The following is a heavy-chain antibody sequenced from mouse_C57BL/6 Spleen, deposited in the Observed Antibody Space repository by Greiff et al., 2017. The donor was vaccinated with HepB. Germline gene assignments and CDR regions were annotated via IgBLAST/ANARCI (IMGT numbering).Heavy chain of an antibody. CDR1: GYTFTSYW. Sequence: QVQLQQPGAELVKPGASVKLSCKASGYTFTSYWMQWVKQRPGQGLEWIGEIDPSDSYTNYNQKFKGKATLTVDTSSSTAYMQLSSLTSEDSAVYYCARGDLGDGYHFDYWGQGTTLTVSS. CDR2: IDPSDSYT. V-gene: IGHV1-50*01. D-gene: IGHD2-3*01. CDR3: ARGDLGDGYHFDY. J-gene: IGHJ2*01.